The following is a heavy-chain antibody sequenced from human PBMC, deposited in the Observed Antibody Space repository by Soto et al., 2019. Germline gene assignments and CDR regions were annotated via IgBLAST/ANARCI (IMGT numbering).Heavy chain of an antibody. D-gene: IGHD3-3*01. J-gene: IGHJ4*02. CDR2: IKQDGSEK. CDR1: GFTFSSYW. CDR3: ARGFSLRFLEWFLFDY. Sequence: GGSLRLSCAASGFTFSSYWMSWVRQAPGKGLEWVANIKQDGSEKYYVDSVKGRFTISRDNAKNSLYLQMNSLRAEDTAVYYCARGFSLRFLEWFLFDYWGQGTLVTVSS. V-gene: IGHV3-7*01.